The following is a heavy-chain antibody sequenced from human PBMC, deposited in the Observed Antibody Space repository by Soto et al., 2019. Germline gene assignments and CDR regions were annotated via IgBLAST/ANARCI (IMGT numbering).Heavy chain of an antibody. D-gene: IGHD3-9*01. V-gene: IGHV4-39*01. CDR2: IYYRGNT. J-gene: IGHJ4*02. CDR3: ARLEGLATISYYFDF. CDR1: GYSINSDKYY. Sequence: QLQESGPGLLKPSETLSLTCSVSGYSINSDKYYCVWIRQPPGKVLEWIGSIYYRGNTYYNPSLQTRVTISLDKSKSQFSLRLNSVTAADSAVYFCARLEGLATISYYFDFWGQGAQVTVSS.